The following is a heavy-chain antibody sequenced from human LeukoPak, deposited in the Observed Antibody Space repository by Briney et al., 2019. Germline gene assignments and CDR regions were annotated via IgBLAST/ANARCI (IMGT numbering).Heavy chain of an antibody. Sequence: GGSLRLSCGASGFTVKNNYMNWGRQAPGKGLEWVSGIYGDGSTYYTKSVKGRFTISRDSSKNTLYLQMNSLRAEDTAVYYCAIGSYCSGGSCYPLFDYWGRGTLVTVSS. CDR2: IYGDGST. D-gene: IGHD2-15*01. CDR3: AIGSYCSGGSCYPLFDY. CDR1: GFTVKNNY. V-gene: IGHV3-53*01. J-gene: IGHJ4*02.